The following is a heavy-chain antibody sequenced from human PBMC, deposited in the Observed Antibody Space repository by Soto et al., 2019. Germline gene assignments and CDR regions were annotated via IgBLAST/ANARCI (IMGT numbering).Heavy chain of an antibody. D-gene: IGHD1-7*01. CDR1: GGSFTSNNW. CDR2: IYRTGST. V-gene: IGHV4-4*02. Sequence: ASETLSLTCAVSGGSFTSNNWWTWVRQPPGQGLEWIGEIYRTGSTDYNPSLKSRVTISLDKSENQFSLKVTSLTAADTAVYYCASRDPGTSVDYWGQGTLVTVSS. J-gene: IGHJ4*02. CDR3: ASRDPGTSVDY.